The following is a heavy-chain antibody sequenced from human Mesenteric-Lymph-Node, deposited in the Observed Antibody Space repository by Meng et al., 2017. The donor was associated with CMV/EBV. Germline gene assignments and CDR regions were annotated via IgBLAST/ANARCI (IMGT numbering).Heavy chain of an antibody. J-gene: IGHJ4*02. D-gene: IGHD2-15*01. CDR3: ARTRCSGGICSFDY. CDR1: GGSISSSNW. V-gene: IGHV4-4*02. CDR2: IYHSGST. Sequence: SCAVSGGSISSSNWWSWVRQPPGKGLEWIGEIYHSGSTHYNPSLKSRVTISVDKSKNQFSLKLSSVTAADTAVYYCARTRCSGGICSFDYWGQGTLVTVSS.